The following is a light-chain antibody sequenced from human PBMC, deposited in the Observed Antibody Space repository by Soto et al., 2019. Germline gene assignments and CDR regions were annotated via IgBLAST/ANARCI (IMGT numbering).Light chain of an antibody. V-gene: IGLV7-46*01. Sequence: QAVVTQEPSLTVSPGGTVTLTCGSSTGAVTSGHYPYWFQQKPGQAPRTLIFETSNKHSWTPARFSGSLLGGKAALTLSGAQPEDEAEYYCLLSYSNSRRVFGRVTKLTVL. CDR3: LLSYSNSRRV. J-gene: IGLJ3*02. CDR2: ETS. CDR1: TGAVTSGHY.